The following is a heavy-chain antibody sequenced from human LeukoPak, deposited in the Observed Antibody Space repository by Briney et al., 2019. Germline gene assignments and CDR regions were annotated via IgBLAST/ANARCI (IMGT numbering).Heavy chain of an antibody. V-gene: IGHV1-2*02. CDR2: INPNSGGT. CDR1: GYTFTGYY. J-gene: IGHJ3*02. D-gene: IGHD3-10*01. CDR3: ARSRGIRPNYYGSGSYPKNAAFDI. Sequence: ASVKVSCKASGYTFTGYYMHWVRQAPGQGLEWMGWINPNSGGTNYAQKFQGRVTMTRDTSISTAYMELSRLRSDDTAVYYCARSRGIRPNYYGSGSYPKNAAFDIWGQGTMVTVSS.